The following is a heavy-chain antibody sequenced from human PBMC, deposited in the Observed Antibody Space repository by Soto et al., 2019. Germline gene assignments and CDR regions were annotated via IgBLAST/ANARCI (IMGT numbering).Heavy chain of an antibody. CDR2: ISAYNGDT. D-gene: IGHD2-2*03. V-gene: IGHV1-18*01. Sequence: ASVKVSCKTSGYSFANYGVSWARQAPGQGLEWMGWISAYNGDTGYAQRFQGRVTMTTDTSTGTAYMEVRSLRSDDTAVYYCARVNGYCTMTSCFDYWGQGPLVTVSS. CDR1: GYSFANYG. CDR3: ARVNGYCTMTSCFDY. J-gene: IGHJ4*02.